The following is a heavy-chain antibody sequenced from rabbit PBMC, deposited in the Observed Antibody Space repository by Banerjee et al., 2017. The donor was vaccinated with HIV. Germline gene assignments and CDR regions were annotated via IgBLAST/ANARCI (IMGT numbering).Heavy chain of an antibody. D-gene: IGHD3-3*01. CDR2: INTISGDS. J-gene: IGHJ6*01. Sequence: QEQLEESGGGLVQPEGSLTLTCTASGFSFSNGYVMCWVRQSPGKGLEWIACINTISGDSVSATWAKGRFTISKASSTTVTLQMTTVTAADTATYFCARVWALWGPGTLVTVS. CDR3: ARVWAL. CDR1: GFSFSNGYV. V-gene: IGHV1S45*01.